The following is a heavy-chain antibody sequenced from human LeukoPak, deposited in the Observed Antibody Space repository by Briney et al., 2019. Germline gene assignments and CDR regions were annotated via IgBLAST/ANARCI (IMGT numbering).Heavy chain of an antibody. CDR1: GYTFTNYH. Sequence: GASVKVSCKASGYTFTNYHIHWVRQAPGQGLEWMGWISAYNGNTKYAQKFQGRVTLTTDTSTSTAYMELRSLRSDDTAVYYCARGLPPRRNYDSRGYYSYYFDYWGQGTLVTVSS. V-gene: IGHV1-18*04. CDR2: ISAYNGNT. CDR3: ARGLPPRRNYDSRGYYSYYFDY. D-gene: IGHD3-22*01. J-gene: IGHJ4*02.